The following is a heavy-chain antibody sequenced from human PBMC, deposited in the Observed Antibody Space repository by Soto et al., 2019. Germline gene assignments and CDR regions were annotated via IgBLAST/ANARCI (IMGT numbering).Heavy chain of an antibody. J-gene: IGHJ3*02. Sequence: EVQLVETGGGLIQPGGSLRLSCAASGFTVSSNYMSWVRQTPGKGLEWVSVIYSGGSTYYADSVKGRFTISRDNSKNTLYLQMNSLRAEDTAVYYCARRPVEGLMFDAFDIWGQGTMVTVSS. CDR3: ARRPVEGLMFDAFDI. CDR1: GFTVSSNY. D-gene: IGHD3-10*02. CDR2: IYSGGST. V-gene: IGHV3-53*02.